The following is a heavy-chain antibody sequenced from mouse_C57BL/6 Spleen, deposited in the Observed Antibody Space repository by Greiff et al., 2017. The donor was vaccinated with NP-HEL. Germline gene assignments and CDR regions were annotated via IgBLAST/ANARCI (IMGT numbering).Heavy chain of an antibody. CDR3: ARQGDYCSNYLYAMDY. J-gene: IGHJ4*01. Sequence: QVQLQQPGAELVRPGSSVKLSCKASGYTFTSYWMHWVKQRPIQGLEWIGNIDPSDSETHYNQKFKDKDTLTVDKSSSTAYMQLSSLTSEDSAVYYCARQGDYCSNYLYAMDYWGQGTSVTVSS. D-gene: IGHD2-5*01. V-gene: IGHV1-52*01. CDR2: IDPSDSET. CDR1: GYTFTSYW.